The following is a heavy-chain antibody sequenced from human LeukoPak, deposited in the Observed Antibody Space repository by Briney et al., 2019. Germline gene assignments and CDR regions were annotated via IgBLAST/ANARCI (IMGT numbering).Heavy chain of an antibody. Sequence: PSETLSLTCTVSGGSISSSSYYWGWIRQPPGKGLEWIGSIYYSGSTYYNPSLKSRVTISVDTSKNQFSLKLSSVTAADTAVYYCASSERVPLKPSGSYYSYWGQGTLVTVSS. V-gene: IGHV4-39*07. D-gene: IGHD3-10*01. CDR1: GGSISSSSYY. CDR2: IYYSGST. J-gene: IGHJ4*02. CDR3: ASSERVPLKPSGSYYSY.